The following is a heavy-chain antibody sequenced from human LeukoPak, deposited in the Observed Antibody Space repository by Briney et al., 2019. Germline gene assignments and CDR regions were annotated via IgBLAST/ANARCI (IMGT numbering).Heavy chain of an antibody. CDR3: ARGGSGYCSTGSCYPFDY. CDR2: VNSDGSST. V-gene: IGHV3-74*01. J-gene: IGHJ4*02. Sequence: GGSLRLSCAASGFTFSRYWMHWVRQAPGKGLVWVSRVNSDGSSTTYADPVKGRFTISRDDAKNTLYLQMNSLRAEDTAVYYCARGGSGYCSTGSCYPFDYWGQGALVTVSS. CDR1: GFTFSRYW. D-gene: IGHD2-15*01.